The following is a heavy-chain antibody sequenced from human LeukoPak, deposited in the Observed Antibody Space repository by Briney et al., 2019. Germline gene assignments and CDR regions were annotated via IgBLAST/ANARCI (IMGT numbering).Heavy chain of an antibody. CDR2: IYYNGIT. Sequence: SETLSLTCTVSGGAINSGDYYWSWIRQLPEKGLEWIGYIYYNGITFYNPSLRSRLTISRDTSSNHFSLRLTSVTAADTALYFCARGNVIEVVLATWFDPWGQGTLVTVSS. CDR1: GGAINSGDYY. CDR3: ARGNVIEVVLATWFDP. D-gene: IGHD2-21*01. V-gene: IGHV4-31*03. J-gene: IGHJ5*02.